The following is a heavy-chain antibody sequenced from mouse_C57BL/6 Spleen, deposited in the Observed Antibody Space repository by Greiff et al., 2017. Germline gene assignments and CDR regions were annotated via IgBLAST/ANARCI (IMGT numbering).Heavy chain of an antibody. CDR1: GFTFSSYA. D-gene: IGHD3-3*01. J-gene: IGHJ4*01. CDR3: AREGDGAMDY. CDR2: ISDGGSYT. V-gene: IGHV5-4*01. Sequence: DVQLVESGGGLVKPGGSLKLSCAASGFTFSSYAMSWVRQTPEKRLEWVATISDGGSYTYYPDNVKGRFTISRDNAKNNLYLQMSHLKSEDTAMYYCAREGDGAMDYWGQGTSVTVSS.